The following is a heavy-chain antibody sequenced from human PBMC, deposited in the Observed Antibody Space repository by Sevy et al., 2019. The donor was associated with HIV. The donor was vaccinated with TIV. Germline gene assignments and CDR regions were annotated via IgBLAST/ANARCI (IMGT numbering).Heavy chain of an antibody. CDR3: ARVLTRGSFDPLDM. CDR1: GFTFGPYW. V-gene: IGHV3-74*01. CDR2: INGDGRTT. Sequence: RGCLRLSCAASGFTFGPYWMHWVRQAPGKGLVRVAVINGDGRTTKYAEIVKGRFTVSRDNVENTLSLQMNSLKDEDTAMYYCARVLTRGSFDPLDMWGQGTMVIVSS. J-gene: IGHJ3*02. D-gene: IGHD3-9*01.